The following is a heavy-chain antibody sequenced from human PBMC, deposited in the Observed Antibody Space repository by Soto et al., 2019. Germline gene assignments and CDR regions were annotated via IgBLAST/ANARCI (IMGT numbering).Heavy chain of an antibody. CDR3: ASRYGSGSYYAVPVDY. D-gene: IGHD3-10*01. CDR2: IYYSGST. Sequence: SETLSLTCTVSGGSISSSSYYWGWIRQPPGKGLEWIGSIYYSGSTYYNPSLKSRVTISVDTSKNQFSLKLSSVTAADTAVYYCASRYGSGSYYAVPVDYWGQGTLVTVSS. V-gene: IGHV4-39*01. J-gene: IGHJ4*02. CDR1: GGSISSSSYY.